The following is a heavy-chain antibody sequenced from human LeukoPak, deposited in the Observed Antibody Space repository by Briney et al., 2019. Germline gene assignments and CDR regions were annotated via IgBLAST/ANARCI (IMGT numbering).Heavy chain of an antibody. D-gene: IGHD3-3*01. CDR3: AKAYDFWSGHFDY. CDR2: ISPTGSTT. CDR1: GFSFSGHW. Sequence: GGSLRLSCTASGFSFSGHWMHWARQLPGKGLVRVSRISPTGSTTSYADSVKGRFTISRDNAKNSLYLQMNSLRAEDTALYYCAKAYDFWSGHFDYWGQGTLVTVSS. J-gene: IGHJ4*02. V-gene: IGHV3-74*01.